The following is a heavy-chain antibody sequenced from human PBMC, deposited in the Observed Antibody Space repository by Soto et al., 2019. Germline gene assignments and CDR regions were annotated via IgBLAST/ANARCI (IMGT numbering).Heavy chain of an antibody. CDR2: IIPILGIA. V-gene: IGHV1-69*02. CDR3: ARSLHPTVPYYFDY. J-gene: IGHJ4*02. D-gene: IGHD4-17*01. Sequence: AASVKVSCKASGGTFSSYTISWVRQAPGQGLEWMGRIIPILGIANYAQKFQGRVTITADKSTSTAYMELSSLRSEDTAVYYCARSLHPTVPYYFDYWGQGTLVTSPQ. CDR1: GGTFSSYT.